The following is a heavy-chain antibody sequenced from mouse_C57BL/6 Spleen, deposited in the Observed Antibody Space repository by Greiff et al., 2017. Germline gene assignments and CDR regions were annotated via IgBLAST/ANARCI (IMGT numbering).Heavy chain of an antibody. CDR1: GFTFSNYW. J-gene: IGHJ3*01. CDR3: TGGITTVPFAY. V-gene: IGHV6-3*01. Sequence: EVKLVESGGGLVQPGGSMKLSCVASGFTFSNYWMNWVRQSPEKGLEWVAQIRLKSDNYATHYAESVKGRFTISRDDSKSSVYLQMNNLRAEDTGIYYCTGGITTVPFAYWGQGTLVTVSA. CDR2: IRLKSDNYAT. D-gene: IGHD1-1*01.